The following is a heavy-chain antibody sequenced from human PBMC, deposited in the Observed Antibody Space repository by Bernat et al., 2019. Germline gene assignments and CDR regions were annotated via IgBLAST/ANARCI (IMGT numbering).Heavy chain of an antibody. CDR1: GFTFSSYS. CDR3: ASNPTTISLTDY. J-gene: IGHJ4*02. CDR2: ISSSSSYI. V-gene: IGHV3-21*01. Sequence: EVQLVESGGGLVKPGGSLRLSCAASGFTFSSYSMNWVRQAPGKGLEWVSSISSSSSYIYYADSVKGRFTISRDNAKNSLYLQMNSLRAEDTAVYYCASNPTTISLTDYGGQGTLVTVSS. D-gene: IGHD4-17*01.